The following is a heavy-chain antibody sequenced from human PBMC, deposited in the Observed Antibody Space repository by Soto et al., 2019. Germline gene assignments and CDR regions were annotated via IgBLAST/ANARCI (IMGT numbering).Heavy chain of an antibody. Sequence: PGGSLRLSCAASGFTFSSYAMSWVRQAPGKEPEWVSAISGSGGSTYYADSVKGRFTISRDNSKNTLYLQMNSLRAEDTAVYYCAKDLIGGSGSYFSPPPFDYWGQGTLVTVSS. J-gene: IGHJ4*02. CDR3: AKDLIGGSGSYFSPPPFDY. CDR1: GFTFSSYA. D-gene: IGHD3-10*01. CDR2: ISGSGGST. V-gene: IGHV3-23*01.